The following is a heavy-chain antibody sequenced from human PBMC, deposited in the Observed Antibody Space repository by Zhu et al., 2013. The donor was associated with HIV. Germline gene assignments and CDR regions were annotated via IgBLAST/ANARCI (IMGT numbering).Heavy chain of an antibody. D-gene: IGHD2-2*01. CDR3: ARSYCSGTTCYSRWFDS. Sequence: QVQLVQSGAEVKKPGASVKVSCKASGYSFTAYYMHWVRQAPGQGLEWMGIINPSGPSTTYAQKFQDRVTMTRDTSTSTVYLELGSLRSEGTAVYYCARSYCSGTTCYSRWFDSWGQGTLVTVSS. CDR2: INPSGPST. J-gene: IGHJ5*01. V-gene: IGHV1-46*03. CDR1: GYSFTAYY.